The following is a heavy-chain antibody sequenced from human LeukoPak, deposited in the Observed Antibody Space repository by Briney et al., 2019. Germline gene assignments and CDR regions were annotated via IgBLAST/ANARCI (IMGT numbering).Heavy chain of an antibody. Sequence: GASVKVSCMASGYTFTGYYMHWVRQAPGQGLEWMGWINPNSGGTNYAQKFQGRVTMTRDTSISTAYMELSRLRSDDTAVYYCARRAGQQLVLYYFDYWGQGTLVTVSS. D-gene: IGHD6-13*01. J-gene: IGHJ4*02. CDR1: GYTFTGYY. CDR2: INPNSGGT. V-gene: IGHV1-2*02. CDR3: ARRAGQQLVLYYFDY.